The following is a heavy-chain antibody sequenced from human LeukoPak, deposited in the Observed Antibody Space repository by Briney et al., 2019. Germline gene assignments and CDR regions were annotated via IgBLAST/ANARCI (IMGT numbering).Heavy chain of an antibody. CDR2: IWYDGSNK. J-gene: IGHJ6*02. CDR1: GFTFSSYG. V-gene: IGHV3-33*01. Sequence: GRSLRLSCAASGFTFSSYGMHWVRQAPGKGLEWVAVIWYDGSNKYYADSVKGRFTISRDNSKNTLYLQMNSLRAEDTAVYYCARGSYVASGYYYYYGMDVWGQGTTVTVSS. D-gene: IGHD5-12*01. CDR3: ARGSYVASGYYYYYGMDV.